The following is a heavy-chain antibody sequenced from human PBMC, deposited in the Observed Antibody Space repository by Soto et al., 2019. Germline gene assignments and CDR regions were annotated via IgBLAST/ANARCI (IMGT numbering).Heavy chain of an antibody. V-gene: IGHV4-4*02. Sequence: QLQLQESGPGLVKPSGTLSLTCTVSGVSINSANWWTWVRQSPGKGLEWIGEIYHSGSTSFNPSLKSPVTIAVDHSKNQVNLELPSVTAGETAVYYCAIWCGGGGGYLGAFEIWCQGTMVTVSS. CDR3: AIWCGGGGGYLGAFEI. J-gene: IGHJ3*02. CDR1: GVSINSANW. CDR2: IYHSGST. D-gene: IGHD2-15*01.